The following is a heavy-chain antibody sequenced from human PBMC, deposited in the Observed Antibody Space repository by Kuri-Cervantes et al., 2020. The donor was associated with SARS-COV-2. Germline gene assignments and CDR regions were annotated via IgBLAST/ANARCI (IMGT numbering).Heavy chain of an antibody. V-gene: IGHV4-59*01. CDR3: AREGSGWYGEDYHYYGMDV. J-gene: IGHJ6*02. CDR2: IYYSGST. CDR1: GGSISSYY. D-gene: IGHD6-19*01. Sequence: SETLSLTCTVSGGSISSYYWSWIRQPPGKGLEWIGYIYYSGSTNYNPSLKSRVTISVDTSKNQFSLKLSSVTAADTAVYYCAREGSGWYGEDYHYYGMDVWGQGTTVTVSS.